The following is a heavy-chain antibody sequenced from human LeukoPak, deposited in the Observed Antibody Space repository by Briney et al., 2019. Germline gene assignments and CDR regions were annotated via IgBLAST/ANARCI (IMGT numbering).Heavy chain of an antibody. CDR2: IYYSGST. Sequence: SQTLSLTCTVSGGSISSGDYYWSWIRQPPGKGLEWIGYIYYSGSTYYNPSLKSRVTISVDTSKNQFSLKLSSVTAADTAVYYCARSLHSSGWPSYFDYWGQGTLVTVSS. D-gene: IGHD6-19*01. CDR3: ARSLHSSGWPSYFDY. V-gene: IGHV4-30-4*01. CDR1: GGSISSGDYY. J-gene: IGHJ4*02.